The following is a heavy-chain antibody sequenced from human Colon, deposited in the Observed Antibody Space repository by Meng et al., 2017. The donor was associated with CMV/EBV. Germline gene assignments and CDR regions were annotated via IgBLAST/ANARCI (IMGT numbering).Heavy chain of an antibody. CDR1: GGSFSTSDW. Sequence: SETLSLTCFVSGGSFSTSDWWNWVRQAPGKGLEWIGESHHSERPNYNPSLKSRVTISVDKSTTHISLNLSSVTAADTAVYYCARAQSSSTWAYFYGMDVWGQGTTVTVSS. CDR2: SHHSERP. CDR3: ARAQSSSTWAYFYGMDV. D-gene: IGHD6-6*01. V-gene: IGHV4/OR15-8*01. J-gene: IGHJ6*02.